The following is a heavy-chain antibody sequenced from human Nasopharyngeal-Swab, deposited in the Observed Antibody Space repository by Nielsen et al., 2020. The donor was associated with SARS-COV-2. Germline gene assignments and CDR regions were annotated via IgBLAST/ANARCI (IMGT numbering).Heavy chain of an antibody. Sequence: GESLKISCAASGFTFSDYYMSWIRQAPGKGLEWVSYISSGGSTIYYADSVKGRFTISRDNAKNSLYLQMNSLRAEDTAVYYCARATAYGRDYSNYLYYYGMDVWGQGTTVTVSS. D-gene: IGHD4-11*01. CDR3: ARATAYGRDYSNYLYYYGMDV. CDR1: GFTFSDYY. CDR2: ISSGGSTI. V-gene: IGHV3-11*04. J-gene: IGHJ6*02.